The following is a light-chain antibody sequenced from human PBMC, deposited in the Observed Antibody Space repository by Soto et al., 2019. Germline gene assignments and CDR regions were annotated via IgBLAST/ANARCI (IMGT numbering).Light chain of an antibody. Sequence: QSALTQPPSASGSPGQSVTISCTGTSSDVGGYNYVSWYQQHPGKAPKLMIYEVSKLPSGVPDRFSGSKSGNTASMTVSGLQAEDEADYYCSSYAGSNKFLFGGGTKVTVL. V-gene: IGLV2-8*01. CDR3: SSYAGSNKFL. J-gene: IGLJ2*01. CDR1: SSDVGGYNY. CDR2: EVS.